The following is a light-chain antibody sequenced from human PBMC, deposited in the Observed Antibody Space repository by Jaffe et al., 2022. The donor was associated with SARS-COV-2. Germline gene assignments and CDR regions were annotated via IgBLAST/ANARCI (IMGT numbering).Light chain of an antibody. J-gene: IGKJ1*01. CDR3: QQSYNARA. CDR2: AAS. V-gene: IGKV1-39*01. Sequence: DIQMTQSPSSLSASVGDRVTITCRASQSIRNYLNWYQQKPGKAPKLLIYAASSLQSGVPSRFSGSGSGTDFTLTISSLQPEDFATYYCQQSYNARAFGQGTRVEIK. CDR1: QSIRNY.